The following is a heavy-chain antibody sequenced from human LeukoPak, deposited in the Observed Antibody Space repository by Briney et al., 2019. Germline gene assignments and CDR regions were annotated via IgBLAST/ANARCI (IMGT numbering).Heavy chain of an antibody. D-gene: IGHD2-21*02. CDR1: GYTFTSYY. CDR3: ARDRVPIRIVVVTATTSSGFDY. CDR2: INPSGGST. Sequence: ASVKVSCKASGYTFTSYYMHWVRQAPGQRLEWMGIINPSGGSTSYAQKFQGRVTMTRDMSTSTVYMELSSLRSEDTAVYYCARDRVPIRIVVVTATTSSGFDYWGQGTLVTVSS. J-gene: IGHJ4*02. V-gene: IGHV1-46*01.